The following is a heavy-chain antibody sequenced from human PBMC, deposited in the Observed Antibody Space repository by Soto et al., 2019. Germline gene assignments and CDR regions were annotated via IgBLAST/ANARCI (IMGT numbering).Heavy chain of an antibody. CDR3: ARDLFNIVLMASMDV. CDR1: GFTFSSYA. D-gene: IGHD2-8*01. V-gene: IGHV3-30-3*01. Sequence: QVQLVESGGGVVQPGRSLRLSCAASGFTFSSYAMHWVRQAPGKGLEWVAVISYDGSNKYYADSVKGRFTISRDNSKNTLYLQMNSLRAEDTAVYYCARDLFNIVLMASMDVWGQGTTVTVSS. CDR2: ISYDGSNK. J-gene: IGHJ6*02.